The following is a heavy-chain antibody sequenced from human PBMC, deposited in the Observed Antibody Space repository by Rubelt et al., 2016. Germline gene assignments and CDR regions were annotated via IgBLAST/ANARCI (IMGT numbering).Heavy chain of an antibody. V-gene: IGHV3-23*04. CDR1: GFTFSNYA. CDR3: ARDRAGGSFDY. CDR2: VTGSGGTT. D-gene: IGHD3-16*01. Sequence: VQLVESGGGLVQPGGSLRLSCAASGFTFSNYAMSWVRQAPGKGLEWVSAVTGSGGTTYFADSVTGRFAISRDNAKNSLYLQLNSLRAEDTAVYYCARDRAGGSFDYWGQGTLVTVSS. J-gene: IGHJ4*02.